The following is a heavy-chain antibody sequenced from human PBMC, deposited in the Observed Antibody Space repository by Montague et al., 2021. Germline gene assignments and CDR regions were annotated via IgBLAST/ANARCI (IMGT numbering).Heavy chain of an antibody. CDR2: ITEIGAGT. Sequence: SLRLSCAASGFSFTSYAVNWVRQAPGEGLEWVSSITEIGAGTYYADSVKGRFTISRDNSKNTLYLQMNSLRVDDTAVYYCAKASKKLRNYYYTMDVWGHGTPVTVSS. CDR3: AKASKKLRNYYYTMDV. V-gene: IGHV3-23*01. CDR1: GFSFTSYA. J-gene: IGHJ6*02.